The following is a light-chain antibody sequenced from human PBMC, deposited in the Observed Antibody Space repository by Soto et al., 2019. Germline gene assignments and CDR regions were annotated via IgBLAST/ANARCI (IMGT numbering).Light chain of an antibody. CDR2: EVS. V-gene: IGLV2-14*01. J-gene: IGLJ1*01. CDR1: SSDVGGYNY. Sequence: QSVLTQPASVSGSPGQSITISCTGTSSDVGGYNYVSWYQQHPGKAPKLMIYEVSNRPSGVSNRFSGSKSGNTASLTISGLQAEDEAYYYCSSYTSSSTLDVFRTGTKLTVL. CDR3: SSYTSSSTLDV.